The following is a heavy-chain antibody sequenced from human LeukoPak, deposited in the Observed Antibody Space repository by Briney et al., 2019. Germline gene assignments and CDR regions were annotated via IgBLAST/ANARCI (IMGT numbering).Heavy chain of an antibody. V-gene: IGHV3-23*01. Sequence: GGSLRLSCAVSGFTFNNYAMSWVRQAPGKGLEWVSVISESGDTTHYADSVRGRFSSSRDNSKNALHLQMISLRAEDTAVYYCATDCDSGGFYSHFDNWGQGTLVTVSS. CDR2: ISESGDTT. CDR1: GFTFNNYA. J-gene: IGHJ4*02. CDR3: ATDCDSGGFYSHFDN. D-gene: IGHD3-22*01.